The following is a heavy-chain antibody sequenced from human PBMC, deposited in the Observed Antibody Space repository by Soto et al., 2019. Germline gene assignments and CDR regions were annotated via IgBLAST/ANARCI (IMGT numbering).Heavy chain of an antibody. V-gene: IGHV1-46*01. CDR2: INPSGGST. CDR3: ARETDYYFDY. Sequence: ASVKVSCKASGYTFTSYYMHWVRQAPGQGLEWMGIINPSGGSTSYAQKFQGRVTISVDTSKNQFSLKLSSVTAADTAVYYCARETDYYFDYWGQGTLVTVSS. CDR1: GYTFTSYY. J-gene: IGHJ4*02.